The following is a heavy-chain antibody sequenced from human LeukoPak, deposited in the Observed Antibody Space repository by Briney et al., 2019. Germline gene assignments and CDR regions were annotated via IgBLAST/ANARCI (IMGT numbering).Heavy chain of an antibody. CDR1: GFTFSSYS. V-gene: IGHV3-15*01. D-gene: IGHD6-19*01. CDR3: ATVAFISVGGLDF. CDR2: IKNNAVGGAA. J-gene: IGHJ4*02. Sequence: PGGSLRLSCAASGFTFSSYSMNWVRQAPGKGLEWLGRIKNNAVGGAADSAAPVRGRFIISRDDSENTLYLQMNSLKTEDTAVYYCATVAFISVGGLDFWGQGTLVTVSS.